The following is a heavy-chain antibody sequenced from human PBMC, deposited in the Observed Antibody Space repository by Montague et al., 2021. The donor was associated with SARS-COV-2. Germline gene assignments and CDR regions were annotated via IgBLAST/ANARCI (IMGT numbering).Heavy chain of an antibody. CDR1: GFTFRNYA. CDR2: IYSGASST. CDR3: AKVDQWEVFLDY. J-gene: IGHJ4*02. D-gene: IGHD1-26*01. V-gene: IGHV3-23*03. Sequence: SLRLSCAASGFTFRNYAMSWFRQAPGKGLEWVSVIYSGASSTYYADSVKGRFTISRDNSKNTLYLQMNNLRAEDTAVYYCAKVDQWEVFLDYWGRGTLVIVSS.